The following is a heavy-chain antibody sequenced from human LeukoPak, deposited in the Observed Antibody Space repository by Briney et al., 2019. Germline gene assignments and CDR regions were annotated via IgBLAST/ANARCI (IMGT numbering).Heavy chain of an antibody. CDR3: TRDTPVVAAIGAH. D-gene: IGHD2-15*01. V-gene: IGHV3-7*01. CDR1: GFTFSSHW. CDR2: IRQDGSEK. J-gene: IGHJ4*02. Sequence: GGSLRLSCAASGFTFSSHWMSWVRQAPGKGLEWVAHIRQDGSEKYYLDSVKGRFTIPRDNAKNSLYLQMISLRAEDTAVYYCTRDTPVVAAIGAHWGQGTLVTVSS.